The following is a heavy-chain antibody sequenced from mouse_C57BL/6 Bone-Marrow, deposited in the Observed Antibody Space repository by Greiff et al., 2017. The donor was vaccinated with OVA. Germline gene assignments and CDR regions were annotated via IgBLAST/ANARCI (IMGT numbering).Heavy chain of an antibody. CDR2: ISDGGSYT. D-gene: IGHD1-1*01. CDR3: ARAYYYGSSFDY. J-gene: IGHJ2*01. Sequence: VQLQQSGGGLVKPGGSLKLSCAASGFTFSSYAMSWVRQTPEKRLEWVATISDGGSYTYYPDNVKGRFTISRDNAKNNLYLQMSHLKSEDTAMYYCARAYYYGSSFDYWGQGTTLTVSS. CDR1: GFTFSSYA. V-gene: IGHV5-4*01.